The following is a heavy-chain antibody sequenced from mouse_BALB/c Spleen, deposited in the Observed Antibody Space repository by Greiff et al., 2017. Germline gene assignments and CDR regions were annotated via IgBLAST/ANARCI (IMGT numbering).Heavy chain of an antibody. V-gene: IGHV14-3*02. D-gene: IGHD2-9*01. CDR2: IDPANGNT. CDR1: GFNIQDTY. J-gene: IGHJ3*01. CDR3: ARTYYGYDGFAY. Sequence: EVQLQQSGAELVKPGASVKLSCTASGFNIQDTYMHWVKQRPEQGLEWIGRIDPANGNTKYDPKFQGKATITADTSSNTAYLQLSSLTSEDTAVYYCARTYYGYDGFAYWGQGTLVTVAA.